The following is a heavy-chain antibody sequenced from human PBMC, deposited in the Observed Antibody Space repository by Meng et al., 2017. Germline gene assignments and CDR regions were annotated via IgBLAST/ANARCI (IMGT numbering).Heavy chain of an antibody. J-gene: IGHJ4*02. CDR2: IYYSGST. CDR1: GGSVSSGSYY. V-gene: IGHV4-61*01. D-gene: IGHD3-22*01. Sequence: VQLLESGPGLVRPSGTLSLTCTVSGGSVSSGSYYWSWLRQPPGKGLEWIGYIYYSGSTNYNPSLKSRVTISVDTSKNQFSLKLSSVTAADTAVYYCARGLTYYYDSSGYYFDYWGQGTLVTVSS. CDR3: ARGLTYYYDSSGYYFDY.